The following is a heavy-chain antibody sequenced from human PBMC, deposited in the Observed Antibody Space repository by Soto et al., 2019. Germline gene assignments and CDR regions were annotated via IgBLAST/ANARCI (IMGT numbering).Heavy chain of an antibody. CDR1: GGSFSGYY. CDR2: INHSGST. Sequence: QVQLQQWGAGLLKPSETLSLTCAVYGGSFSGYYWSWIRQPPGKGLEWIGEINHSGSTNYNPSLKSRVTISVDTSKNQFSLKLSSVTAADTAVYYCARVFQSPMTTSIYGMDVWGQGTTVTVSS. CDR3: ARVFQSPMTTSIYGMDV. J-gene: IGHJ6*02. V-gene: IGHV4-34*01. D-gene: IGHD4-17*01.